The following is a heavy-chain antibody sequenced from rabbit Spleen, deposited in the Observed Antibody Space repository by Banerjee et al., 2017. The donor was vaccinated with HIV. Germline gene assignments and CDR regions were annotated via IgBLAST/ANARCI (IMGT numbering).Heavy chain of an antibody. Sequence: QQQLEESGGGLVKPGGPLTLTCTASGFSFSSGYYMGWVRQAPGKGLEWIACIGTGSSGVTYYASWAKSRFTISQTSSTTVTLQMTSLTAADTATYFCARGGNSVGYYITLWGQGTLVTVS. J-gene: IGHJ4*01. CDR3: ARGGNSVGYYITL. V-gene: IGHV1S45*01. CDR2: IGTGSSGVT. D-gene: IGHD1-1*01. CDR1: GFSFSSGYY.